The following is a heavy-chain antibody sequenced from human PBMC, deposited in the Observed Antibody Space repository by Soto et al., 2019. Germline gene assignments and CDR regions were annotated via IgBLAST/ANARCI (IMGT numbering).Heavy chain of an antibody. J-gene: IGHJ4*02. V-gene: IGHV3-23*01. CDR3: AKDPDPTFGGDH. CDR1: GFTFSSYA. Sequence: GGSLRLSCAASGFTFSSYAMSWVRQAPGKGLEWVSAISGSGGGTYYADSVKGRFTISRDNSKNTLYLQMNSLRAEDTAVYYYAKDPDPTFGGDHWGQGTLVTVSS. D-gene: IGHD3-16*01. CDR2: ISGSGGGT.